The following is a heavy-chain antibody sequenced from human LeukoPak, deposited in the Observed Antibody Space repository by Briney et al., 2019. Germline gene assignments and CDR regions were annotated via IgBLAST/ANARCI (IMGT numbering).Heavy chain of an antibody. CDR2: INPKSGGT. V-gene: IGHV1-2*02. J-gene: IGHJ5*02. D-gene: IGHD1-14*01. CDR3: ARVLIATGFDP. CDR1: GYTFTGYY. Sequence: ASVKVSCKASGYTFTGYYMHWVRQAPGQGLEWMGWINPKSGGTKYEQKFQGRVAMTRDTSINPAYMELSGLTSDDTAVYYCARVLIATGFDPWGQGTLVTVSS.